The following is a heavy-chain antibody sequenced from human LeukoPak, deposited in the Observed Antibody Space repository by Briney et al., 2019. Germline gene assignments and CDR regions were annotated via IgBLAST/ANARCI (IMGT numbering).Heavy chain of an antibody. D-gene: IGHD4-17*01. CDR3: ASALRSTRDAFDI. CDR2: ISSSSSYI. CDR1: GFTFSSYS. V-gene: IGHV3-21*01. Sequence: GGSLRLSCAASGFTFSSYSMNWVRQAPGKGLEWVSSISSSSSYIYYADSVKGRFTISRDNAKNSLYLQMNSLRAEDTAVYYCASALRSTRDAFDIWGQGTTVTVSS. J-gene: IGHJ3*02.